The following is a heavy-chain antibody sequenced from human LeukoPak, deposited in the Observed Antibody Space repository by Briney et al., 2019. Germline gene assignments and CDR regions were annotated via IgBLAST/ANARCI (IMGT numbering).Heavy chain of an antibody. CDR2: INAGNGNT. CDR3: ASSYSSLSRSAFDI. V-gene: IGHV1-3*01. CDR1: GYTLKSYA. D-gene: IGHD6-13*01. Sequence: ASVKVSYRASGYTLKSYAMQWVRQAPGQRLEWMGWINAGNGNTKYSEKLEGRVAIARDTSASTAYMELSSLRSEDTAVYYCASSYSSLSRSAFDIWGQGTMVTVSS. J-gene: IGHJ3*02.